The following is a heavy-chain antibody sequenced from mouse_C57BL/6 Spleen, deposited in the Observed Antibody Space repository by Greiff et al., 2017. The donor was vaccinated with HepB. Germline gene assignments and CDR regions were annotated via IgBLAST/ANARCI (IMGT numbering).Heavy chain of an antibody. J-gene: IGHJ1*03. D-gene: IGHD1-1*01. CDR1: GYAFSSSW. Sequence: QVQLKQSGPELVKPGASVKISCKASGYAFSSSWMNWVKQRPGKGLEWIGRIYPGDGDTNYNGKFKGKATLTADKSSSTAYMQLSSLTSEDSAVYFCARSPFITTVVATPGLWYFDVWGTGTTVTVSS. CDR2: IYPGDGDT. CDR3: ARSPFITTVVATPGLWYFDV. V-gene: IGHV1-82*01.